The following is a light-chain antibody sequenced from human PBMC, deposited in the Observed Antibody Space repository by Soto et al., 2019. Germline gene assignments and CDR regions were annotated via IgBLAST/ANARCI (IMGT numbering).Light chain of an antibody. CDR2: SNI. Sequence: QSVLTQPPSVSGTPGQRVTISCSGSSSNIGRSAVNWYQQLPGTAPKLLIYSNIQRPSGVPDRFSGSKSGTSASLAISGLQFGDEAQYYCAAWDDSLIAWVIGGGTKLTVL. J-gene: IGLJ3*02. V-gene: IGLV1-44*01. CDR1: SSNIGRSA. CDR3: AAWDDSLIAWV.